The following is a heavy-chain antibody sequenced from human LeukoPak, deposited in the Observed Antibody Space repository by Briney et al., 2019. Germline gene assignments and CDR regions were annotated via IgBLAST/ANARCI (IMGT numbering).Heavy chain of an antibody. CDR1: GFSFDNYA. Sequence: GGSLRLSCVASGFSFDNYAMNWVRQAPGKGLEWVSLIIGSSGSTFYADSVKGRFTISRDKSKNTLYLQMNSLRAEDTAVYYCAKGAYDYIEIAYFDYWAREVWSPSPQ. CDR2: IIGSSGST. CDR3: AKGAYDYIEIAYFDY. J-gene: IGHJ4*02. V-gene: IGHV3-23*01. D-gene: IGHD5-12*01.